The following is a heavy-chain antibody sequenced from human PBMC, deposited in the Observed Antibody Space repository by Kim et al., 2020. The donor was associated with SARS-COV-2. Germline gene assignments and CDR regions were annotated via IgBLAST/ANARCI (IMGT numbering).Heavy chain of an antibody. V-gene: IGHV4-38-2*02. Sequence: SETLSLTCTVSGYSISSGYYWGWIRQPPGKGLEWIGSIYHSGSTYYNPSLKSRVTISVDTSKNQFSLKLSSVTAADTAVYYCARISRGGYCSGGSCYSFDYWGQGTLVTVSS. D-gene: IGHD2-15*01. CDR3: ARISRGGYCSGGSCYSFDY. J-gene: IGHJ4*02. CDR1: GYSISSGYY. CDR2: IYHSGST.